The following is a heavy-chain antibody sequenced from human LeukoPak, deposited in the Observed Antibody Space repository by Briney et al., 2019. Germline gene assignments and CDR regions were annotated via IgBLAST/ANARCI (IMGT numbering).Heavy chain of an antibody. CDR2: ISGDGGST. Sequence: RGSLPLSCSASGFTFDDYAMHWVRQAPGRGLGWGSLISGDGGSTYYADSVKGRFTISRDNSKNSLYLQLNSLRTEDTALYYCAKDIFPDSSGYMSDAFDIWGQGTMVTVSS. D-gene: IGHD3-22*01. V-gene: IGHV3-43*02. J-gene: IGHJ3*02. CDR3: AKDIFPDSSGYMSDAFDI. CDR1: GFTFDDYA.